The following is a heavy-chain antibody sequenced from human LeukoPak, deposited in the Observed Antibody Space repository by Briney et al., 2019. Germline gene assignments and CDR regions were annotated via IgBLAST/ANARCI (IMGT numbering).Heavy chain of an antibody. J-gene: IGHJ4*02. Sequence: SVKVSCKASGGTFSSYAISWVRQAPGQGLEWMGRIIPIFGIANYAQKFQGRVTITADKSTSIAYMELSSLRSEDTAVYYCARELGIVGGTYYFDYWGQGTLVTVSS. V-gene: IGHV1-69*04. D-gene: IGHD2-15*01. CDR1: GGTFSSYA. CDR3: ARELGIVGGTYYFDY. CDR2: IIPIFGIA.